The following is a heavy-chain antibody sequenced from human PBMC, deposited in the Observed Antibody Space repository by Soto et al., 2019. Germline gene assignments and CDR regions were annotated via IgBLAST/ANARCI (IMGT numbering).Heavy chain of an antibody. CDR2: IYSGETT. Sequence: GGSLRLSCAASGFNVNSDYMNWARQTPGKGLEWVASIYSGETTYYADSVRGRFTISSDKSKNTLYFQLSSLRIEDTAVYYCTRDGRGLGRLSLFEYWGQGVLVTVSS. CDR3: TRDGRGLGRLSLFEY. J-gene: IGHJ4*02. CDR1: GFNVNSDY. V-gene: IGHV3-53*01. D-gene: IGHD2-21*02.